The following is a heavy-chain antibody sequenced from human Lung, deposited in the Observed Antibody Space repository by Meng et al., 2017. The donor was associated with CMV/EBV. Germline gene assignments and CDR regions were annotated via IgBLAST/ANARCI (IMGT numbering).Heavy chain of an antibody. D-gene: IGHD1-26*01. Sequence: GGSLRLXXTASGFYFSDYGMHWVRQAPGKGLEWVTFIHYDESDKYYTDSVKGRFTISRDNSKKTLYLQMNSLRAEDTAVYYCARSYNGKYYPPYYYYYYGMDVWGQGTMVTVSS. J-gene: IGHJ6*02. V-gene: IGHV3-30*02. CDR1: GFYFSDYG. CDR2: IHYDESDK. CDR3: ARSYNGKYYPPYYYYYYGMDV.